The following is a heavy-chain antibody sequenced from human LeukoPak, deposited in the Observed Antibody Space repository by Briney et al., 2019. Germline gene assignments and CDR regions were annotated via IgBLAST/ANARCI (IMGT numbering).Heavy chain of an antibody. CDR3: ARGGYCSGGSCYADAFDI. V-gene: IGHV1-46*01. J-gene: IGHJ3*02. D-gene: IGHD2-15*01. CDR1: GYTFTSYY. Sequence: ASVKVSCKASGYTFTSYYMHWVRHAPGQGLEWMGIINPSGGSTSYAQKFQGRVTMTRNTSISTAYMELSSLRSEDTAVYYCARGGYCSGGSCYADAFDIWGQGTMVTVSS. CDR2: INPSGGST.